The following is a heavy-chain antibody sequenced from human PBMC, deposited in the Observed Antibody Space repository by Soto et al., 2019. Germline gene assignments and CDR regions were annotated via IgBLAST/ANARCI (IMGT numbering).Heavy chain of an antibody. CDR3: ARTSPPLWFGETTSWFDP. CDR1: GFTINNNQ. CDR2: MNTGGNT. J-gene: IGHJ5*02. D-gene: IGHD3-10*01. Sequence: VGSLRLSCEASGFTINNNQMSWVRQAPGKGLEWVSVMNTGGNTNYADSVRGRFTISRDNYKNTVYLQMGRLRAEDTAVYYCARTSPPLWFGETTSWFDPWGQGTLVTVSS. V-gene: IGHV3-53*01.